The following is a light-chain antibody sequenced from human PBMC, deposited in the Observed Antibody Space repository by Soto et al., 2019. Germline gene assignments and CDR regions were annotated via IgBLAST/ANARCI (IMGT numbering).Light chain of an antibody. CDR3: QQANSFPIP. CDR1: QGISSW. V-gene: IGKV1-12*01. CDR2: AAS. Sequence: DIQMTQSPSSVSASVGDRVTITCRASQGISSWLAWYQQKPGKAPQLLISAASSFQSGVPSRFSGSGPGTDFNLTIRSLQPEDVATYYCQQANSFPIPFGQGTRLEIK. J-gene: IGKJ5*01.